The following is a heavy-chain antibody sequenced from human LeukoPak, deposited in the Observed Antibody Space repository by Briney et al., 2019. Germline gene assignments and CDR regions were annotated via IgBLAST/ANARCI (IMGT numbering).Heavy chain of an antibody. CDR3: ARDLVRFGGWYDH. Sequence: GGSLRLSCAASGFTFSSYAMSWVRQAPGEGVEWVSAIGGGGNGFTTYYGEFMKGRFTISRDNSKNTLYLQMNSLRAEDTAVYYCARDLVRFGGWYDHWGQGTLVTVSS. D-gene: IGHD2-15*01. CDR2: IGGGGNGFTT. CDR1: GFTFSSYA. J-gene: IGHJ5*02. V-gene: IGHV3-23*01.